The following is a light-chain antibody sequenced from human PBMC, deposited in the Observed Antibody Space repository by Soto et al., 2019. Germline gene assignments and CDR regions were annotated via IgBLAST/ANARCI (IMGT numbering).Light chain of an antibody. CDR3: QQFHSFPIT. J-gene: IGKJ5*01. Sequence: DIQMTQSPSILSASVGDRVTITCRASQTVSRWLAWYQQKPGRAPQLLIEKASTLESGVPSRFSGSGSGTDFTLTINSLQPEDYATYYCQQFHSFPITFGQGTRLEI. CDR1: QTVSRW. V-gene: IGKV1-5*03. CDR2: KAS.